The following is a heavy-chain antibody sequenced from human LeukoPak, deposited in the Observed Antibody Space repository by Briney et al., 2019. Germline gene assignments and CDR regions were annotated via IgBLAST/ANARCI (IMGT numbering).Heavy chain of an antibody. CDR3: ARRSSIAARPRDY. CDR2: IYHSGST. D-gene: IGHD6-6*01. J-gene: IGHJ4*02. Sequence: SETLSLTCAVSGGSISSGGYSWSWIRQPPGKGLEWIGYIYHSGSTYYNPSLKSRVTISVDTSKNQFSLKLSSVTAADTAVYYCARRSSIAARPRDYWGQGTLVTVSS. V-gene: IGHV4-30-2*03. CDR1: GGSISSGGYS.